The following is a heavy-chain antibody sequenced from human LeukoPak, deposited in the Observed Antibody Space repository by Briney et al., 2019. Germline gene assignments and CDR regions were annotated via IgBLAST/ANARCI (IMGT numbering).Heavy chain of an antibody. V-gene: IGHV4-31*03. CDR3: ARDGRYSYGYGSFDY. J-gene: IGHJ4*02. CDR2: IYYSGST. D-gene: IGHD5-18*01. CDR1: GGSISSGGYY. Sequence: SETLSLTCTVSGGSISSGGYYWSWIRQHPGKGLEWIGYIYYSGSTYYNPSLKSRVTISVDTSKNQFSLKLSSVTAADTAVYYCARDGRYSYGYGSFDYWGQGTLVTGSS.